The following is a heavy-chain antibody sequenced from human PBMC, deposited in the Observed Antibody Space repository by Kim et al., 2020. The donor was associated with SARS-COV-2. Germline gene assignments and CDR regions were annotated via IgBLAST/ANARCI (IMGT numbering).Heavy chain of an antibody. CDR2: INAANGVT. CDR1: GYIFTSDA. D-gene: IGHD3-3*01. V-gene: IGHV1-3*01. J-gene: IGHJ4*02. Sequence: ASVKVSCKASGYIFTSDAIHWVRQAPGQGLEWMGWINAANGVTKYAQKFQGRVTITRETSATTAYMELTSLTSEDTAVYYCSKEPRAPKPPIGDWGQGTLVTVSS. CDR3: SKEPRAPKPPIGD.